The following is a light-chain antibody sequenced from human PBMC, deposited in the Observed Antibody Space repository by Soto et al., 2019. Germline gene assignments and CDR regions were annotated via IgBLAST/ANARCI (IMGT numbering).Light chain of an antibody. CDR1: QSVLYSAY. CDR3: QQYGNSPIT. Sequence: DIVMTQSPDSLAVSLGERATIHCKSSQSVLYSAYLGWYQQKPGQAPRLLIYGTSSRATGIPDRFSGSGSGTDFTLTISRLEPEDFAVYYCQQYGNSPITFGQGTRLEIK. J-gene: IGKJ5*01. V-gene: IGKV3-20*01. CDR2: GTS.